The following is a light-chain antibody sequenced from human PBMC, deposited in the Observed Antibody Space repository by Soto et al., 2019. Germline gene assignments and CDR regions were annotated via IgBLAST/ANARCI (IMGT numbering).Light chain of an antibody. CDR2: DNN. CDR3: ATWDGSLSEGV. J-gene: IGLJ3*02. Sequence: QSVLTQPPSVSAAPGQKVTISFSGSASNVGSDYVSWYQHLPGTAPKLLIYDNNKRPSGIPDRFSGSKSGTSATLDITGLQTGDEADYYCATWDGSLSEGVFGGGTKLTVL. CDR1: ASNVGSDY. V-gene: IGLV1-51*01.